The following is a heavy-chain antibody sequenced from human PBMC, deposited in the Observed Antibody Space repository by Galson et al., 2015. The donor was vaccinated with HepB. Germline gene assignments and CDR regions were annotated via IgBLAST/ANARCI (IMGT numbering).Heavy chain of an antibody. CDR1: GGSFSGYY. J-gene: IGHJ4*02. V-gene: IGHV4-34*01. D-gene: IGHD3-16*01. CDR2: INHSGST. Sequence: TLSLTCAVYGGSFSGYYWSWIRQPPGKGLEWIGEINHSGSTNYNPSLKSQVTISVDTSKNQFSLKLSSVTAADTAVYYCARHGGGKTLDYWGQGTLVTVSS. CDR3: ARHGGGKTLDY.